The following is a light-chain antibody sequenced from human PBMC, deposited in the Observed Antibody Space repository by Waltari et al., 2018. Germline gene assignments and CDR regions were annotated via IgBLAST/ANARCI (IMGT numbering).Light chain of an antibody. Sequence: QSVLTQPPSVSGAPGQRVTIACTGSGSNIGAGYDVHWYQQVPRAAPKLLIYGSSIRPLGVPDRFFGSTSGTSASLAIIGLQAEDEADYYCRSYDITLRVVFGGGTKLTVL. CDR3: RSYDITLRVV. CDR2: GSS. V-gene: IGLV1-40*01. J-gene: IGLJ3*02. CDR1: GSNIGAGYD.